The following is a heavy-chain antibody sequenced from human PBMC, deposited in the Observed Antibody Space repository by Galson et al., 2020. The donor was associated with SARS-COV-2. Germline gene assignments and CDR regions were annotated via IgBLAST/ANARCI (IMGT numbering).Heavy chain of an antibody. CDR2: IYYSGST. CDR3: ARHATVTTLLYGMDV. V-gene: IGHV4-39*01. Sequence: SETLSLTCTVSGGSISSSSYYWGWIRQPPGKGLEWIGSIYYSGSTYYNPSLKSRVTISVDTSKNQFSLKLSSVTAADTAVYYCARHATVTTLLYGMDVWGQGTTVTVSS. CDR1: GGSISSSSYY. J-gene: IGHJ6*02. D-gene: IGHD4-17*01.